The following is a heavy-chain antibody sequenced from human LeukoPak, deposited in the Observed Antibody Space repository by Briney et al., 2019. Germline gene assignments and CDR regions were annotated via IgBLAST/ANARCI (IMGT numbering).Heavy chain of an antibody. CDR3: AKRLMVYASYPDY. Sequence: PGGTLRLSCAASGFTFSSYAMSWVRQAPGKGLERVSAISGSGGSTYYADSVKGRFTISRDNSKNTLYLQMTSLRAEDTAVYYCAKRLMVYASYPDYCGQGTLVTVSS. CDR1: GFTFSSYA. J-gene: IGHJ4*02. CDR2: ISGSGGST. V-gene: IGHV3-23*01. D-gene: IGHD2-8*01.